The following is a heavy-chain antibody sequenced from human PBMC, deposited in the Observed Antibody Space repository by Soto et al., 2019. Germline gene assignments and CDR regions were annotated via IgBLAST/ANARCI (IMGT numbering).Heavy chain of an antibody. J-gene: IGHJ4*02. CDR1: GFTFSSYA. CDR3: AKSRDYYDSSGLDY. D-gene: IGHD3-22*01. CDR2: ISGSGGST. V-gene: IGHV3-23*01. Sequence: GSLRLSCAASGFTFSSYAMSWVRQAPGKGLEWVSAISGSGGSTYYADSVKGRFTISRDNSKNTLYLQMNSLRAEDTAVYYCAKSRDYYDSSGLDYWGQGTLVTVSS.